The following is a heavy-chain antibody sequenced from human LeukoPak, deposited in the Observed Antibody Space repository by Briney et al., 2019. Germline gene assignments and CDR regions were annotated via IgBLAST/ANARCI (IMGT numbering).Heavy chain of an antibody. CDR2: ISAYNGNT. CDR1: GYTFTSYG. D-gene: IGHD1-20*01. CDR3: ARDRRSVTGTIKSQTAGY. J-gene: IGHJ4*02. V-gene: IGHV1-18*01. Sequence: ASVKVSCKASGYTFTSYGIRWVRQAPGQGLAWMGWISAYNGNTNYAQKLQGRVTMTTDTSKSTAYMELKSLRSDDTAVYYCARDRRSVTGTIKSQTAGYWGQGTLVTVSS.